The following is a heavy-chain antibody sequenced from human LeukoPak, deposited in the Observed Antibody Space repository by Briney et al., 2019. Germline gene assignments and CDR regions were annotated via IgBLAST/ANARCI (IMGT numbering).Heavy chain of an antibody. CDR2: IWYDGSNK. D-gene: IGHD6-6*01. Sequence: GGSLRLSCAASGFTFSSYGMHWVRQAPGKGLEWGAVIWYDGSNKYYADSVKGRFTISRYNSKNTLYLQMNSLRAEDTAVYYCARAQEYSSSSSYYYYGMDVWGQGPTVTVSS. CDR3: ARAQEYSSSSSYYYYGMDV. V-gene: IGHV3-33*01. J-gene: IGHJ6*02. CDR1: GFTFSSYG.